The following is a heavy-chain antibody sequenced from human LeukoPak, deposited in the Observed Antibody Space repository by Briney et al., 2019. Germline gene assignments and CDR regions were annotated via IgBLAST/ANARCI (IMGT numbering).Heavy chain of an antibody. CDR3: ARIYSGYEGVDY. D-gene: IGHD5-12*01. CDR1: GFTFSSYE. Sequence: PGGSLRLSCTASGFTFSSYEMNWVRQAPGKGLEWVSYISSSGSTIYYADSVKGRFTISRDNAKNSLYLQMNSLRAEDTAVYYCARIYSGYEGVDYWGQGTLVTVSS. V-gene: IGHV3-48*03. J-gene: IGHJ4*02. CDR2: ISSSGSTI.